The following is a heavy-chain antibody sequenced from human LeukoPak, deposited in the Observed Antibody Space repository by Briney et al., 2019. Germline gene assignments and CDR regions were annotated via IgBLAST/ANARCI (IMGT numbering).Heavy chain of an antibody. J-gene: IGHJ4*02. V-gene: IGHV4-39*01. D-gene: IGHD2-2*02. CDR1: GGSISSSSYY. Sequence: PSETLSLTCTVSGGSISSSSYYWGWIRQPPGKGLERIGSIYYSGSTYYNPSLKSRVTISVDTSKNQFSLKLSSVTAADTAVYYCASRVTYCSSTSCYSPADYWGQGTLVTVSS. CDR3: ASRVTYCSSTSCYSPADY. CDR2: IYYSGST.